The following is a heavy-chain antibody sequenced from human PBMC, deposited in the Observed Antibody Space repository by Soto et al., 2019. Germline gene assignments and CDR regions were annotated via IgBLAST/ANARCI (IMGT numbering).Heavy chain of an antibody. CDR3: GGGLRYSIH. V-gene: IGHV4-34*01. Sequence: QVQLQQWGAGLLKPSETLSLTCAVYGGSFSGYYWSWIRQPPGKGLEWIGEINHSGSTNYNPSLKSRAPISVDTSKNQFSLKLSSVTAADTAVYYCGGGLRYSIHWGQGTLVTVSS. D-gene: IGHD3-9*01. CDR2: INHSGST. CDR1: GGSFSGYY. J-gene: IGHJ4*02.